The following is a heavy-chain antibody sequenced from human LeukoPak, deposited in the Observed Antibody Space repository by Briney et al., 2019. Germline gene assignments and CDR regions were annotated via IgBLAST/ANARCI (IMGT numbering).Heavy chain of an antibody. V-gene: IGHV1-58*01. J-gene: IGHJ4*02. CDR2: IVVGSGNT. D-gene: IGHD3-10*01. Sequence: SVKVSCKASGFTFTSSAVQWVRQARGQRLEWIGWIVVGSGNTNYAQKFQERVTITRDMSTSTAYMELSSLRSEDTAVYYCAADAWAEGSYYYFDYRGQGTLVTVSS. CDR3: AADAWAEGSYYYFDY. CDR1: GFTFTSSA.